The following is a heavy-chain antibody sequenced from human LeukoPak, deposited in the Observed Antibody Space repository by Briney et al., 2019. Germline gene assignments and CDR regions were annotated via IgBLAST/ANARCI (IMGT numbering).Heavy chain of an antibody. D-gene: IGHD1-26*01. J-gene: IGHJ3*02. CDR2: IIPILGIA. V-gene: IGHV1-69*02. CDR3: ARPGAHDAFDI. Sequence: ASVKVSCKASGGTFSSYTISWVRHAPGQGLEWMGRIIPILGIANYAQKFQGRVTITADKSTSTAYMELSSLRSEDTAVYYCARPGAHDAFDIWGQGTMVTVSS. CDR1: GGTFSSYT.